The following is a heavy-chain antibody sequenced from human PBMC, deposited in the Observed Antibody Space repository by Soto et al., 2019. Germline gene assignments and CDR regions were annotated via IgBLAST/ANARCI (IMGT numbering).Heavy chain of an antibody. D-gene: IGHD6-19*01. J-gene: IGHJ4*02. CDR3: ARLGRQWRALSY. CDR1: GGSVSSEYYY. CDR2: VHHTGIT. Sequence: QLQLQESGPGLVRPSETLALTCSVSGGSVSSEYYYWAWIRQAPGKGLEWIGSVHHTGITDYNPSLKSRVIIDLSSSKNSFSLKMSSVTAADTALYYCARLGRQWRALSYWGPGTQVTVSS. V-gene: IGHV4-39*02.